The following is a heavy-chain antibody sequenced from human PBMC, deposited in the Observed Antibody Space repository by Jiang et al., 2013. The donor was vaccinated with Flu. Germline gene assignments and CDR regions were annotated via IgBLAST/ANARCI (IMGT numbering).Heavy chain of an antibody. CDR3: AKDLRGSHGTSLTLDS. CDR1: RFTFNNFA. Sequence: VQLVESGGGVVQPGRSLRLSCAASRFTFNNFAMHWVRQPPGKGLEWVAVVSADGRYTYHSDSVKGRLTISRDNSRNTLYLHMVSLRPEDTAVYYCAKDLRGSHGTSLTLDSWGQGALVTVSS. D-gene: IGHD5/OR15-5a*01. V-gene: IGHV3-30*18. CDR2: VSADGRYT. J-gene: IGHJ4*02.